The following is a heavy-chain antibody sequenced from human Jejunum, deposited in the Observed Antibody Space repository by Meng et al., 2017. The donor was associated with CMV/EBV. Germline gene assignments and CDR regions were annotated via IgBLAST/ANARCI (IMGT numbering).Heavy chain of an antibody. CDR1: YA. Sequence: YAMSWVRQAPGKGLEWVSIISSGSTITNYADSAKGRFTISRDNSKNTLYLQMNSLRAEDTAVYYCAKDISFRRLLSGYYYGMDAWGQGTTVTVSS. J-gene: IGHJ6*02. V-gene: IGHV3-23*03. D-gene: IGHD6-25*01. CDR3: AKDISFRRLLSGYYYGMDA. CDR2: ISSGSTIT.